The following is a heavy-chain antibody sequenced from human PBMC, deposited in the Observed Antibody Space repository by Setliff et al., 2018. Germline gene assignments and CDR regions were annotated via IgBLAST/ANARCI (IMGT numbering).Heavy chain of an antibody. Sequence: ASVKVSCKASGYTFSNYGITWVRQAPGQGLEWMGWISAYTGNTKFAQKFQGRVTMTTDTSTSTAYLELRSPTSDDTAVYYCSKLVRYCTTTACQGASGAEFWGQGTLVTVSS. V-gene: IGHV1-18*01. CDR3: SKLVRYCTTTACQGASGAEF. CDR2: ISAYTGNT. J-gene: IGHJ4*02. CDR1: GYTFSNYG. D-gene: IGHD2-8*01.